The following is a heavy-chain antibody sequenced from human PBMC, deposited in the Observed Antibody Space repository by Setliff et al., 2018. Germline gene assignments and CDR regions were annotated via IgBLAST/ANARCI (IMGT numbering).Heavy chain of an antibody. D-gene: IGHD4-4*01. CDR2: ISAYNGNT. J-gene: IGHJ6*02. CDR1: GYTFTSYA. Sequence: GASVKVSCKASGYTFTSYAMHWVRQAPGQRLEWMGWISAYNGNTKSAQKLQGRVTMTTDTSTSTAYMELRSLRSDDTAVYYCARDYSNFPPYYYYGMGVWGQGTTVTVSS. CDR3: ARDYSNFPPYYYYGMGV. V-gene: IGHV1-18*01.